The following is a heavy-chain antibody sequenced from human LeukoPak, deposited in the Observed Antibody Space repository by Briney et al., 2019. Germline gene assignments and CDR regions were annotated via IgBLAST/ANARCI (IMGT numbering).Heavy chain of an antibody. CDR1: GFSLTTSGVG. CDR2: IYWDDDK. Sequence: SGPTLVNPTQTLTLTCTFSGFSLTTSGVGVGWIRQPPGKALEWLALIYWDDDKRFSPSLKSRLTITKNTSKNQVVLTIVNMGPVDTTTYYCADRRYVLFDYWGQGILVTVSS. J-gene: IGHJ4*02. V-gene: IGHV2-5*02. D-gene: IGHD3-16*01. CDR3: ADRRYVLFDY.